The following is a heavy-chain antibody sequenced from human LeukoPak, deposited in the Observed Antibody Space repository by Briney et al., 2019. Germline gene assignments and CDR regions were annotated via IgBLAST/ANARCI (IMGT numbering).Heavy chain of an antibody. CDR1: EYTFTNYW. D-gene: IGHD6-25*01. J-gene: IGHJ5*02. CDR2: FNPRDSST. CDR3: ARHYGSAWFAH. Sequence: GESVRISCKTSEYTFTNYWLAWVRQMPGKGLEWVGIFNPRDSSTRYSPSFQGQVTFSADSSVSTAYLQWSSLRASDTAIYYCARHYGSAWFAHWGQGTQVTVSS. V-gene: IGHV5-51*01.